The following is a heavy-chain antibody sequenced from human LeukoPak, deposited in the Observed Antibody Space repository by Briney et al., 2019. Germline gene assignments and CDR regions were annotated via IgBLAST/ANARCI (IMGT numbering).Heavy chain of an antibody. V-gene: IGHV1-24*01. CDR1: GYSLSELS. D-gene: IGHD1-26*01. CDR2: FDPGDDET. J-gene: IGHJ5*01. Sequence: ASVKVSCTVSGYSLSELSTHWVRQAPGQGLEWMGGFDPGDDETIYAQKFQGRVTMTEDTSTDTAYQELSSLRSEDTAVYFCATEKDLLLDSWGQGTPVTVSS. CDR3: ATEKDLLLDS.